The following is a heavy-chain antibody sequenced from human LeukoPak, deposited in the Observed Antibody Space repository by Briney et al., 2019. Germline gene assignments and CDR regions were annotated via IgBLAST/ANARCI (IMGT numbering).Heavy chain of an antibody. D-gene: IGHD6-19*01. Sequence: PGGSLRLSCAASGFTFSSYAMSWVRQAPGKGLEWVSVIGGSGGSTYYADSVKGRFTISRDNSKNTLYLQMNSLRAEDTAVYYCAKDQLIQWLDSYYYYGMDVWGQGTTVTVSS. CDR1: GFTFSSYA. CDR3: AKDQLIQWLDSYYYYGMDV. CDR2: IGGSGGST. V-gene: IGHV3-23*01. J-gene: IGHJ6*02.